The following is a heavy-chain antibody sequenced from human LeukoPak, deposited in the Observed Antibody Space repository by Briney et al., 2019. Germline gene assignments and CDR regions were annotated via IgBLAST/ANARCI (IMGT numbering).Heavy chain of an antibody. V-gene: IGHV3-7*01. CDR3: ARNYYDSSGYYSLCAFDI. Sequence: GGSLRLSCAASGFTFSRYWMSWVRQAPGKGLEWVANIKQDGSEKYYVDSVKGRFTISRDNAKNSLYLQMNSLRAEDTAVYYCARNYYDSSGYYSLCAFDIWGQGTMVTVSS. J-gene: IGHJ3*02. CDR2: IKQDGSEK. CDR1: GFTFSRYW. D-gene: IGHD3-22*01.